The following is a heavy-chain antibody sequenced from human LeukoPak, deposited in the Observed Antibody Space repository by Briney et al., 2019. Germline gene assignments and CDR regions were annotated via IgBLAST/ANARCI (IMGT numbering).Heavy chain of an antibody. J-gene: IGHJ6*03. CDR1: GFTFSSYS. CDR3: ARWSYYYYMGV. Sequence: GGSLRLSCAASGFTFSSYSMNWVRLAPGKGLEWVSSISSSSSYIYYADSVKGRFTISRDNAKNSLYLQMNSLRAEDTAVYCCARWSYYYYMGVWGKGATVTVSS. D-gene: IGHD2-15*01. CDR2: ISSSSSYI. V-gene: IGHV3-21*01.